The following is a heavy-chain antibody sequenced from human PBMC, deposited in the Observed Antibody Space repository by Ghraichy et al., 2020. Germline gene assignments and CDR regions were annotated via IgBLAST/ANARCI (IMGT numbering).Heavy chain of an antibody. J-gene: IGHJ6*03. D-gene: IGHD3-3*01. CDR2: LSSSSSDI. Sequence: GGSLRLSCVASGFAFSDYYMSWIRQAPGKGLEWVAYLSSSSSDIKYADSVQGRFTISRDNSKNSLFLQMDRLRAEDTAVYYCVTSGTTIFGVASTWGSGYYNYMHVWGQGTTVTVSS. CDR3: VTSGTTIFGVASTWGSGYYNYMHV. CDR1: GFAFSDYY. V-gene: IGHV3-11*06.